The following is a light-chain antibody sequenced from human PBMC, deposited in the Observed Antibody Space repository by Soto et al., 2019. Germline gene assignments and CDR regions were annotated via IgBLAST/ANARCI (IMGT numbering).Light chain of an antibody. Sequence: EIVLTQSPGTLSLSPGERATLSCRASQSVRSSYLAWYQLKPGQAPRLLIYAASSRATGIPDRFSGSGSGTDFTLTISRLEPEDFAVYDCQQYGSSPPITFGQGTRLEIK. J-gene: IGKJ5*01. CDR3: QQYGSSPPIT. CDR2: AAS. CDR1: QSVRSSY. V-gene: IGKV3-20*01.